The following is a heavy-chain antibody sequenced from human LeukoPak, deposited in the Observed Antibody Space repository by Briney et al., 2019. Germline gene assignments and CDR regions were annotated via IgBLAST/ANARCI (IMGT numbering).Heavy chain of an antibody. V-gene: IGHV3-30*18. Sequence: PGGSLRLSCAASGFTFSSYGMHWVRQAPGKGLEWVAVISYDGSNKYYADSVKGRFTISRDNSKNTLYLQMSSLRAEDTAVYYCVKDSCSTSCLNFDYWGQGTLVTVSS. J-gene: IGHJ4*02. D-gene: IGHD2-2*01. CDR2: ISYDGSNK. CDR3: VKDSCSTSCLNFDY. CDR1: GFTFSSYG.